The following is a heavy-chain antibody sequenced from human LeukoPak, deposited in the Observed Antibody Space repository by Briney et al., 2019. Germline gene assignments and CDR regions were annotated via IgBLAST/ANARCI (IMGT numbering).Heavy chain of an antibody. CDR3: AREGTAGTNLNWFDP. V-gene: IGHV4-59*01. D-gene: IGHD1-1*01. Sequence: RPSETLSLTCTVSGGSISSYYWSWIRQPPGKGLEWVGYISYSGSTNFNPSLKSRVTISVDTSKNQFSLKLSSVTAADTAVHYCAREGTAGTNLNWFDPWGQGTLVTVSS. J-gene: IGHJ5*02. CDR1: GGSISSYY. CDR2: ISYSGST.